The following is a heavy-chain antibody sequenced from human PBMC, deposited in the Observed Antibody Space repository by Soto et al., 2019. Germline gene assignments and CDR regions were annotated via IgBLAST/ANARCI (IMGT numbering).Heavy chain of an antibody. CDR1: GFTFSSYW. CDR2: INSDGSST. J-gene: IGHJ6*02. V-gene: IGHV3-74*01. CDR3: ARVEWLRFRRYYYYGMDV. Sequence: GGSLRLSCAASGFTFSSYWMHWVRQAPGKGLVWVSRINSDGSSTSYADSVKGRFTISRDNAKNTLYLQMNSLRAEDTAVYYFARVEWLRFRRYYYYGMDVWGQGTTVTVSS. D-gene: IGHD5-12*01.